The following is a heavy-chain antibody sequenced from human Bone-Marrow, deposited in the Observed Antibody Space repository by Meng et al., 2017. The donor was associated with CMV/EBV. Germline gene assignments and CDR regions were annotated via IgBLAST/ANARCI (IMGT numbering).Heavy chain of an antibody. Sequence: GESLKISCAASGFTFSSYSMNWVRQAPGKGLEWVSSISSSSSYIYYADSVKGRFTISRDNAKNSLYLQMNSLRAEDTAVYYCARPLRSSSWYEFKYWGQGTLVTVSS. J-gene: IGHJ4*02. CDR2: ISSSSSYI. D-gene: IGHD6-13*01. CDR3: ARPLRSSSWYEFKY. CDR1: GFTFSSYS. V-gene: IGHV3-21*01.